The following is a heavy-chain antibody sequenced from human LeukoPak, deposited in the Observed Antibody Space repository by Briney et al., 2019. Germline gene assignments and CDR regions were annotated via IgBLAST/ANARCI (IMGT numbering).Heavy chain of an antibody. CDR1: GFTFDDYA. CDR3: ARDQPVVTPLGY. CDR2: IYSGGTT. J-gene: IGHJ4*02. V-gene: IGHV3-53*01. Sequence: GGSLRLSCAASGFTFDDYAMHWVRQAPGKGLELVSLIYSGGTTKYADSVRGRFTISRDNSKNTLYLQMNSLRAEDTAVYYCARDQPVVTPLGYWGQGTLVTVSS. D-gene: IGHD4-23*01.